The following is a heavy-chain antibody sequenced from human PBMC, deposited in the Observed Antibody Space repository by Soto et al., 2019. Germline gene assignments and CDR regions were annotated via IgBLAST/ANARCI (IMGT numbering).Heavy chain of an antibody. J-gene: IGHJ4*02. CDR1: GFTFSNYA. CDR2: ISGDGGNT. Sequence: DVQLLESGGGLVHPGESLRLSCAASGFTFSNYAMAWVRQAPGNGLEWVSSISGDGGNTYHADSVRGRFTISRDNSENTLYLQMRSLRAEDTAVYYCAKDLVAARTYWGQGALVTVSS. CDR3: AKDLVAARTY. V-gene: IGHV3-23*01. D-gene: IGHD6-19*01.